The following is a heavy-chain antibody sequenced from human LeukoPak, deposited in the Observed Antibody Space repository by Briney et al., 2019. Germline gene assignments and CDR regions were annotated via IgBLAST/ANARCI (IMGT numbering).Heavy chain of an antibody. D-gene: IGHD3-10*01. CDR1: GGSISSSSYY. Sequence: SETLPLTCTVSGGSISSSSYYWGWIRQPPGKGLEWIGSIYYSGSTYYNPSLKSRVTISVDTSKNQFSLKLSSVTAADTAVYYCARPHTYYGSGSYRYWGQGTLVTVSS. V-gene: IGHV4-39*07. J-gene: IGHJ4*02. CDR3: ARPHTYYGSGSYRY. CDR2: IYYSGST.